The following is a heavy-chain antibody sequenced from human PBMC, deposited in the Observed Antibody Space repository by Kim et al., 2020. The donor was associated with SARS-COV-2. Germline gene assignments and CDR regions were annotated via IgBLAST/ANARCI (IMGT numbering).Heavy chain of an antibody. CDR1: GYTFTSYD. J-gene: IGHJ4*02. CDR3: ARNAATPNPALDY. V-gene: IGHV1-8*01. Sequence: ASVKVSCKASGYTFTSYDINWVRQATGQGLEWMGWMNPNSGNTGYAQKFQGRVTMTRNTSISTAYMELSSLRSEDTAVYYCARNAATPNPALDYWGQGTLVTVSS. CDR2: MNPNSGNT. D-gene: IGHD6-25*01.